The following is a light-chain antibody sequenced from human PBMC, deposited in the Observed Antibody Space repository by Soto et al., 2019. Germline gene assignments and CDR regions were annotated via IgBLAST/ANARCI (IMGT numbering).Light chain of an antibody. Sequence: SYELTQPSSVSVSPGQTAMITCSGDVLAKKYARWFQQQQGPAPVLVIYKDSERHAGIPGRFSGSSSGTTVTLTISGAQVEDEAAYYCYYSADNNRGVFGGGTKLTVL. CDR3: YYSADNNRGV. V-gene: IGLV3-27*01. CDR2: KDS. J-gene: IGLJ2*01. CDR1: VLAKKY.